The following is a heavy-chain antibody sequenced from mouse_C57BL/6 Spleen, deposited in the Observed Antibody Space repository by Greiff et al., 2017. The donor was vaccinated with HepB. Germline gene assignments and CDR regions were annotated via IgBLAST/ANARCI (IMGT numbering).Heavy chain of an antibody. CDR1: GYTFTSYW. J-gene: IGHJ2*01. Sequence: QVQLQQPGAELVRPGSSVKLSCKASGYTFTSYWMHWVKQRPIQGLEWIGNIDPSDSETHYNQKFKDKATLTVDKSSSTAYMQLSSLTSEDSAVYYCARFAYDYCDYWGQGTTLTVSS. V-gene: IGHV1-52*01. CDR3: ARFAYDYCDY. CDR2: IDPSDSET. D-gene: IGHD2-3*01.